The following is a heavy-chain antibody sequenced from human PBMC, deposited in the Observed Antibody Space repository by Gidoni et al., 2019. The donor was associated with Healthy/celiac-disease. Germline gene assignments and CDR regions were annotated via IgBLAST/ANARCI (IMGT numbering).Heavy chain of an antibody. Sequence: QVQLVESGGGVVQPGRSLRLSCAASGFPFRSTGMPWVRQAPGKGRGGVAVIWYDGSNKYYADSVKGRFTISRDNSKNTLYLQMNSLRAEDTAVYYCARGLVNDYGDYGAFDIWGQGTMVTVSS. CDR3: ARGLVNDYGDYGAFDI. V-gene: IGHV3-33*01. CDR1: GFPFRSTG. J-gene: IGHJ3*02. CDR2: IWYDGSNK. D-gene: IGHD4-17*01.